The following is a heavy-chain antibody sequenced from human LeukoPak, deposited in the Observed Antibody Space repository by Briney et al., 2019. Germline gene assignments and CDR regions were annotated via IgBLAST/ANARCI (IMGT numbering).Heavy chain of an antibody. J-gene: IGHJ3*02. D-gene: IGHD1-26*01. CDR3: AREWELQDAFDI. CDR2: IYSDGKT. V-gene: IGHV3-53*01. CDR1: GFIVSSNY. Sequence: GGSLRLSCAASGFIVSSNYMTWIRQAPGKGLECVSVIYSDGKTYYADSVKGRFTISRDNSKNTLYLQMNSLRAEDTAVYYCAREWELQDAFDIWGQGTMVTVSS.